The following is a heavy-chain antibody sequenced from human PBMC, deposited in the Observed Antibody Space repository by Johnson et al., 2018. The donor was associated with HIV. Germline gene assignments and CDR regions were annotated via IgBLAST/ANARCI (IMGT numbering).Heavy chain of an antibody. CDR3: AKDPGPGSSSHERSWGGFDL. J-gene: IGHJ3*01. CDR2: ISSSGSTI. D-gene: IGHD6-6*01. Sequence: QVQLVESGGGLVKPGGSLRLSCAASGFTFSDYYMSWIRQAPGKGLAWVSYISSSGSTIYYADSVKGRFTISRDNSKTTFYLKMNSRRGDDTAVYYCAKDPGPGSSSHERSWGGFDLWGQGTTVAVSS. CDR1: GFTFSDYY. V-gene: IGHV3-11*04.